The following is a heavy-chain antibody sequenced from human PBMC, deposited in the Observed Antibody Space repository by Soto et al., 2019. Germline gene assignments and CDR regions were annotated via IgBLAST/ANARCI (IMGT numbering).Heavy chain of an antibody. D-gene: IGHD3-3*01. Sequence: ASVKVSCKASGYTFTSYAMHWVRQAPGQRLEWMGWINAGNGNTKYSQKFQGRVTITRDTSASTAYMELSSLRSEDTAVYYCARGSYFWSGYYGYFGMDVWGQGTTVTVSS. J-gene: IGHJ6*02. CDR1: GYTFTSYA. V-gene: IGHV1-3*01. CDR2: INAGNGNT. CDR3: ARGSYFWSGYYGYFGMDV.